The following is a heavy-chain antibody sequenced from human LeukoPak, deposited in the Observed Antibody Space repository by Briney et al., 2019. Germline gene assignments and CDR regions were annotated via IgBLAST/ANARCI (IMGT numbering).Heavy chain of an antibody. J-gene: IGHJ4*02. CDR2: INHSGST. CDR3: ARFDLTETTFE. D-gene: IGHD4-17*01. Sequence: SETLSLTCAVYGGSFSGYYWSWIRQPPGKGLEWIGEINHSGSTNYNPSLKSRVTISVDTSKNQFSLKPSSVTAADTAVYYCARFDLTETTFEWGQGTLVTVSS. V-gene: IGHV4-34*01. CDR1: GGSFSGYY.